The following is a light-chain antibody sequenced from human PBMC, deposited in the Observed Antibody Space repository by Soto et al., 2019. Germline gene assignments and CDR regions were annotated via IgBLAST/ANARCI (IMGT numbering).Light chain of an antibody. CDR2: EDT. Sequence: NFMLTQPHSVSESPGKTVTISCTRSGGSITNNYVQWYQQRPGSAPTTVIYEDTQRPSGVPDRFSGSIDGSSNSASLTISGLRTEDEADYYCQSYDSSSQVFGGGTTVTVL. CDR3: QSYDSSSQV. CDR1: GGSITNNY. V-gene: IGLV6-57*04. J-gene: IGLJ3*02.